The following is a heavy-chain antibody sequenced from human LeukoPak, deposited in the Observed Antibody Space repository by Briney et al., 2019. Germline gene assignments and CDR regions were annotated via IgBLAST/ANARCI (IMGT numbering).Heavy chain of an antibody. J-gene: IGHJ4*02. CDR2: IKQDGTEK. D-gene: IGHD5-18*01. CDR3: ARDLSGVTGYTYGRGIDY. V-gene: IGHV3-7*01. Sequence: GGSLRLSCAASGFTFSSYWMSWVRHPPGKGLEWVANIKQDGTEKYYVDSVKGRFTISRDNAKNSLYLQMNSLRAEDTAVYYCARDLSGVTGYTYGRGIDYWGQGTLVTVSS. CDR1: GFTFSSYW.